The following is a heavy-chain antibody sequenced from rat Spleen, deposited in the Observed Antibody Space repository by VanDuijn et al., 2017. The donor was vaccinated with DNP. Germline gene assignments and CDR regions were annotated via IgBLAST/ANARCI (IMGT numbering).Heavy chain of an antibody. CDR2: ISYSGST. J-gene: IGHJ2*01. D-gene: IGHD1-11*01. CDR3: TTDFERGY. V-gene: IGHV3-1*01. CDR1: GYSITSNY. Sequence: EVQLQESGPGLVKPSQSLSLTCSVTGYSITSNYWGWIRKFPGDKMEWIGHISYSGSTGYNPSLKSRISISRDTSKNQFFLHLNSVTTEDTATYYCTTDFERGYWGQGVMVTVSS.